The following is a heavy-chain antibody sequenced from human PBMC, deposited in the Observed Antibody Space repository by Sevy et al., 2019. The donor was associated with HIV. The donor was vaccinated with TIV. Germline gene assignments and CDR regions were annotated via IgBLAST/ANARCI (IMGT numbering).Heavy chain of an antibody. J-gene: IGHJ6*02. CDR2: IKSKSEGGTT. CDR1: GFTFSNAW. CDR3: ARGVPTYYDFWSGYYTGQNYYYGMDV. V-gene: IGHV3-15*01. D-gene: IGHD3-3*01. Sequence: GGSLRLSCGASGFTFSNAWMTWVRQAPGKGLEWVGRIKSKSEGGTTDYAAPVKGRFTISRDDSKNTRYLQMNSLRAEDTAVYYCARGVPTYYDFWSGYYTGQNYYYGMDVWGQGTTVTVSS.